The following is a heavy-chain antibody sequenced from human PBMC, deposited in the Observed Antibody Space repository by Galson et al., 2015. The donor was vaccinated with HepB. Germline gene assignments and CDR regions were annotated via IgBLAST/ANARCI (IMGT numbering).Heavy chain of an antibody. CDR3: ARERGGYSYGDF. V-gene: IGHV1-18*04. Sequence: SVKVSCKASGYTFTDYGISWVRQAPGQGLEWMGWISTYNGNTNSAQKVQGRVTMTTDTSTSTAYMELRSLTSDDTAVYYCARERGGYSYGDFWGQGALVTVSS. CDR1: GYTFTDYG. CDR2: ISTYNGNT. J-gene: IGHJ4*02. D-gene: IGHD5-18*01.